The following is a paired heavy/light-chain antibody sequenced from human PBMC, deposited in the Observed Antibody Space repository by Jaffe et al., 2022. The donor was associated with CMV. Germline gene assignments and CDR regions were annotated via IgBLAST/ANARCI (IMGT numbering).Heavy chain of an antibody. CDR3: ATVMIGIDYGGNSRALDY. CDR1: GYTLTELS. D-gene: IGHD4-17*01. V-gene: IGHV1-24*01. Sequence: QVQLVQSGAEVKKPGASVKVSCKVSGYTLTELSMHWVRQAPGKGLEWMGGFDPEDGETIYAQKFQGRVTMTEDTSTDTAYMELSSLRSEDTAVYYCATVMIGIDYGGNSRALDYWGQGTLVTVSS. CDR2: FDPEDGET. J-gene: IGHJ4*02.
Light chain of an antibody. CDR1: QGISSY. Sequence: AIRITQSPSSLSASTGDRVTITCRASQGISSYLAWYQQKPGKAPKLLIYAASTLQSGVPSRFSGSGSGTDFTLTISCLQSEDFATYYCQQYYSYPSWTFGQGTKVEIK. CDR3: QQYYSYPSWT. V-gene: IGKV1-8*01. J-gene: IGKJ1*01. CDR2: AAS.